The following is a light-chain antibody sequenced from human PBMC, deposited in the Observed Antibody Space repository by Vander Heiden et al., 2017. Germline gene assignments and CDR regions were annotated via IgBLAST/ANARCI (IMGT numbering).Light chain of an antibody. CDR1: LDITNY. Sequence: QMTQSPSSLSASVGDKITITCQASLDITNYLNWYQQKPGKAPKLLIFDASNLETGVPSKISGTGSGTHFTFTFSGRQPKDFATYYCQQYNYLPPTFGQGTRLEIK. V-gene: IGKV1-33*01. CDR3: QQYNYLPPT. CDR2: DAS. J-gene: IGKJ5*01.